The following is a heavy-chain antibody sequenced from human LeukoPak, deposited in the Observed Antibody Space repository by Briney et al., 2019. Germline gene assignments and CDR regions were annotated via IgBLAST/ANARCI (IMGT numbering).Heavy chain of an antibody. CDR1: GYTFTSYG. V-gene: IGHV1-18*01. D-gene: IGHD3-10*01. CDR3: ARDRSYGSGSYYYYYGMDV. CDR2: ISAYNGNT. Sequence: ASVKVSCKASGYTFTSYGISWVRQAPGQGLEWMGWISAYNGNTNYAQKLQGRVTMTTDTSTSTAYMELRSLRSDDTAVYYCARDRSYGSGSYYYYYGMDVWGQGTTVNVSS. J-gene: IGHJ6*02.